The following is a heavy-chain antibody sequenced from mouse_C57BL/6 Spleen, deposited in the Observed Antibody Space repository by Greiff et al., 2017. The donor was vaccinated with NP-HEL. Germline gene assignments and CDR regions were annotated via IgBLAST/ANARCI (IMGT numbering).Heavy chain of an antibody. CDR2: INSDGSST. D-gene: IGHD2-1*01. Sequence: EVQLQESEGGLVQPGSSMKLSCTASGFTFSDYYMAWVRQVPEKGLEWVANINSDGSSTYYLDSLKSRFIISRDNAKNMLYLQMSSLKSEDTATYYCARVGVYYGNYWYFDVWGTGTTVTVSS. CDR3: ARVGVYYGNYWYFDV. CDR1: GFTFSDYY. V-gene: IGHV5-16*01. J-gene: IGHJ1*03.